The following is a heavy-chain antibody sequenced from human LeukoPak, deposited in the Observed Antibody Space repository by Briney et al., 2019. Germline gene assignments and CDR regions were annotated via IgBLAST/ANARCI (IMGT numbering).Heavy chain of an antibody. J-gene: IGHJ5*02. Sequence: GESLKISCRASGYSFTNYWIGWVRQMPGKGLEWMGIIYPSDSDTRYSPSFQGQVTISADKSINTAYLQWSSLKASDTAMYYCARVDGARHDPWGQGTLVTVSS. CDR2: IYPSDSDT. CDR3: ARVDGARHDP. CDR1: GYSFTNYW. D-gene: IGHD5-24*01. V-gene: IGHV5-51*01.